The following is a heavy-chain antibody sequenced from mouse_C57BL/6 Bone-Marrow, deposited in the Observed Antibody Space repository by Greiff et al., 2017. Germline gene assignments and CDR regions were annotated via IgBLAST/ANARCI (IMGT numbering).Heavy chain of an antibody. J-gene: IGHJ2*01. CDR3: ARQAVCDGYYVVDY. CDR1: GFTFSSYA. Sequence: EVQGVESGGGLVKPGGSLKLSCAASGFTFSSYAMSWVRQTPEKRLEWVATISDGGSYTYYPDNVKGRFTSSGDNAKNNLYLQMSHLKSEDTAMYSGARQAVCDGYYVVDYWGQGTTLTVSS. CDR2: ISDGGSYT. D-gene: IGHD2-3*01. V-gene: IGHV5-4*01.